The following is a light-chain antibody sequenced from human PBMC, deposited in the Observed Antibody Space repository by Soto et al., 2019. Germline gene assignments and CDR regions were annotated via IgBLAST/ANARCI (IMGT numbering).Light chain of an antibody. CDR3: QQRSDWHLS. Sequence: EIVMTQSAATLSVSPGERATLSFRASQSVSSNLAWYQQNPGQAPRLLIYGASTRATGIPARFSGSGSGSDFTLTVICLEPEDCAVDYCQQRSDWHLSFGQGTRLEIK. CDR1: QSVSSN. CDR2: GAS. V-gene: IGKV3-15*01. J-gene: IGKJ5*01.